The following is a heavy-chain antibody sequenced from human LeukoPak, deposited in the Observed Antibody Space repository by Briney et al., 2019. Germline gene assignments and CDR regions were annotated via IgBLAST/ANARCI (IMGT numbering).Heavy chain of an antibody. V-gene: IGHV3-48*03. CDR2: ISNSGTFI. Sequence: GGSLRLSCAASGFTFSSYEMNWVRQAPGKGLERVSYISNSGTFIYYADSVKGRFTISRDNAKNSLYLQLESLRAEDTAVYYCAREGNSGPRDFDYWGQGTLVTVSS. CDR3: AREGNSGPRDFDY. CDR1: GFTFSSYE. D-gene: IGHD1-1*01. J-gene: IGHJ4*02.